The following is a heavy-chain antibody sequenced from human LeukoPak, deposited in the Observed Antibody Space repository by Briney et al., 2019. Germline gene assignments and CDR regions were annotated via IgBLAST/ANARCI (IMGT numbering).Heavy chain of an antibody. CDR2: IYNSDSGST. CDR1: GGSISGHY. Sequence: SETLSLTCTVSGGSISGHYWSWIRQHPGMGLEWIGYIYNSDSGSTNYNPSLKSRVTISVDTSKNQFSLKLSSVTAADTAVYYCARGGHYGLDYWGQGTLVTVSS. V-gene: IGHV4-59*11. D-gene: IGHD3-10*01. J-gene: IGHJ4*02. CDR3: ARGGHYGLDY.